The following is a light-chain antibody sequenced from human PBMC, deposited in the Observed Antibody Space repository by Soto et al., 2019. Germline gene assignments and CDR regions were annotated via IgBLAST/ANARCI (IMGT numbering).Light chain of an antibody. V-gene: IGKV1-5*03. Sequence: DIQMTQFPPTLSTSVGDRVTITCRASQSLNNWLAWYQQKPGNAPKLLIYKASNLESGVPSRFSGSGSGTEFTLTISSLQPDDLATYYCQQYNSYSWTFGQGTKVEIK. CDR2: KAS. CDR3: QQYNSYSWT. CDR1: QSLNNW. J-gene: IGKJ1*01.